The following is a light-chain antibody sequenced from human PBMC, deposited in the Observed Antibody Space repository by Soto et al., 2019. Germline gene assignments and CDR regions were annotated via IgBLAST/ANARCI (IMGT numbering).Light chain of an antibody. CDR3: QQYHSSPPK. J-gene: IGKJ1*01. Sequence: EIVLTQSPGTLSLSPGERATLSCRASQSVSSSYLAWYQQKPGQAPRLLIYGASNRATGIPDRFSGSGSGTDFTLTISRLEPEDVAVYYCQQYHSSPPKFGQGTKVDTK. CDR2: GAS. CDR1: QSVSSSY. V-gene: IGKV3-20*01.